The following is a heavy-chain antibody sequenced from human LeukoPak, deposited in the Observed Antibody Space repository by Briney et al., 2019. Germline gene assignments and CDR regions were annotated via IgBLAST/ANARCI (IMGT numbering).Heavy chain of an antibody. Sequence: GGSLRLSCAASGFTFSSYEMHWVRQAPGKGLEWVSYITSSGSTMYYADSVKGRFTISRDNAKNSLYLQMSSLRAEDTAMYYCARDSAGNDYWGQGTLVTVSS. CDR3: ARDSAGNDY. V-gene: IGHV3-48*03. CDR2: ITSSGSTM. J-gene: IGHJ4*02. D-gene: IGHD6-13*01. CDR1: GFTFSSYE.